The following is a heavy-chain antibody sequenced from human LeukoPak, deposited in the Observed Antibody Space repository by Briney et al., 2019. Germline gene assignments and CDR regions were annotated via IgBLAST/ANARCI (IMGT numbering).Heavy chain of an antibody. D-gene: IGHD1-26*01. Sequence: SETLSLTCTVSGGSISSGEYYWSWIRQPPGKGLEWIGYIYYSGSTYYNPSLKSRVTISVDTSKNQFSLKLSSVSAADTAVYYCARLDRGIVDLFDYWGQGTLVTVSS. CDR1: GGSISSGEYY. CDR3: ARLDRGIVDLFDY. V-gene: IGHV4-30-4*08. J-gene: IGHJ4*02. CDR2: IYYSGST.